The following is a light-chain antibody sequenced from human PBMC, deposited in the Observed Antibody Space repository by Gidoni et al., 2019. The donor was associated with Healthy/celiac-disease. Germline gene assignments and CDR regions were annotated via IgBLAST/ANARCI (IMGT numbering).Light chain of an antibody. CDR1: SSDVGGYNY. J-gene: IGLJ2*01. Sequence: QSALTQPAAVSGSPGQSITISCTGTSSDVGGYNYVSWYQQHPGKAPKLMLYDVSNRPSGVSNRFSGSKSGNTASLTISVLQAEDEADYSCSSYTSSSTLFGGGTTPTVL. V-gene: IGLV2-14*01. CDR2: DVS. CDR3: SSYTSSSTL.